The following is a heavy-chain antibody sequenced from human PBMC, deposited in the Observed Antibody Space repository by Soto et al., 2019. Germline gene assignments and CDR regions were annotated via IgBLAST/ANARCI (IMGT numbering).Heavy chain of an antibody. V-gene: IGHV3-23*01. CDR3: AKDSAGYCPDGSCYSES. Sequence: GGSLRLSCAASGFTFSNYGMSWVRQAPGKGLEWVSTISGSAGHTYYADSVKGRFTISRDNSKNALYLQMNSLRAEDTAVYYCAKDSAGYCPDGSCYSESWGQGTLVTVSS. CDR1: GFTFSNYG. CDR2: ISGSAGHT. D-gene: IGHD2-15*01. J-gene: IGHJ5*02.